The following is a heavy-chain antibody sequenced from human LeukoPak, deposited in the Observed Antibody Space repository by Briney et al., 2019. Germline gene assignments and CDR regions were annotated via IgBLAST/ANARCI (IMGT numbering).Heavy chain of an antibody. V-gene: IGHV3-30*02. D-gene: IGHD3-3*01. CDR1: GFTFSTYG. Sequence: GGSLRLSCAASGFTFSTYGMHWVRQAPGKGLEWVAFIRYDGSNKYYADSVKGRFTISRDNSKNTLYLQMNSLRAEDTAVYYCAKAGGISYDFWSGYDYWGQGTLVTVSS. CDR3: AKAGGISYDFWSGYDY. CDR2: IRYDGSNK. J-gene: IGHJ4*02.